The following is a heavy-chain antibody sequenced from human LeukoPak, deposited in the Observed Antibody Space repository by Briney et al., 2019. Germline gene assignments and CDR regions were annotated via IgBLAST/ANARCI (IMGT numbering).Heavy chain of an antibody. CDR2: INGDGSNS. CDR3: ARTSPTSHFDF. J-gene: IGHJ4*02. V-gene: IGHV3-74*01. D-gene: IGHD3-16*01. CDR1: GFTFTTYW. Sequence: GGSLRLSCVASGFTFTTYWMHWVRQAPGKGLVWVSRINGDGSNSNYADSVKGRFTISRDNARNTLSLQMNGLRAEDTALYYCARTSPTSHFDFWGQGTLVTVSS.